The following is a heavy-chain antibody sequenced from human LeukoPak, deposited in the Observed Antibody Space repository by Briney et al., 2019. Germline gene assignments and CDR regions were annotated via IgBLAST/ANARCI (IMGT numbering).Heavy chain of an antibody. CDR1: GFTFSSYT. CDR3: ARDRGATVVSSRIDY. Sequence: PGGSLRLSCAASGFTFSSYTMHWVRQAPGKGLEYVSAISSNGGSTYYANSVKGRFTISRDNSKNTLYLQMGSLRAEDMAVYYCARDRGATVVSSRIDYWGQGTLVTVSS. V-gene: IGHV3-64*01. J-gene: IGHJ4*02. D-gene: IGHD4-23*01. CDR2: ISSNGGST.